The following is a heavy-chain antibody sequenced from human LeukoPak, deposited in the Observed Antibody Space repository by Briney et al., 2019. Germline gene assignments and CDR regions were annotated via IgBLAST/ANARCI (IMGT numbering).Heavy chain of an antibody. CDR3: ATDRRYYYDSGTHYYAGWQ. CDR2: NDPEEDTE. V-gene: IGHV1-24*01. Sequence: AASVKVSCKISISGYSLSEFSMHWVRQAPGKGLEWIGGNDPEEDTETYAQQFHGRLTMTADTSTDTAYMELSSLTSDDTAVYYCATDRRYYYDSGTHYYAGWQWSQGALVTVSS. CDR1: GYSLSEFS. J-gene: IGHJ4*02. D-gene: IGHD3-22*01.